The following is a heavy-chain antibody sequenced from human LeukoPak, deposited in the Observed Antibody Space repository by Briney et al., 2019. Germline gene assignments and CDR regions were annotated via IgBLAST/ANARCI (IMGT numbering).Heavy chain of an antibody. Sequence: ASETLSLTCAVYGRSFSGYYWSWIRQPPGKGLECIGEINHSGSTNYNPSLKSRVTISVDTSKNQFSLKLSSVTAADTAVYYCARGLGHKLWSVPAAILRFDPWGQGTLVTVSS. CDR3: ARGLGHKLWSVPAAILRFDP. CDR1: GRSFSGYY. J-gene: IGHJ5*02. CDR2: INHSGST. V-gene: IGHV4-34*01. D-gene: IGHD2-2*01.